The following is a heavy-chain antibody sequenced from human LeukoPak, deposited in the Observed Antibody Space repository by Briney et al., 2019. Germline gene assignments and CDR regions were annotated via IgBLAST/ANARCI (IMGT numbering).Heavy chain of an antibody. CDR2: IYYSGST. V-gene: IGHV4-59*06. Sequence: SETLSLTCTVSGGSSSSYYWSWIRQPPGKGLEWIGYIYYSGSTYYNPSLKSRVTISVDTSKNQFSLKLSSVTAADTAVYYCMVRGVIIGFDYWGQGTLVTVSS. J-gene: IGHJ4*02. CDR3: MVRGVIIGFDY. CDR1: GGSSSSYY. D-gene: IGHD3-10*01.